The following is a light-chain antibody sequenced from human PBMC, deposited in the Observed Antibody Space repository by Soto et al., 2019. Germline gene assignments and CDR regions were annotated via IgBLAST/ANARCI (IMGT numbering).Light chain of an antibody. CDR3: QQYDIFSLT. V-gene: IGKV1-5*03. CDR2: KAS. J-gene: IGKJ4*01. Sequence: DIQMTQSPSTLSASVGDRVTITCRARQSISSWLAWYQQKPGKAPKRLIYKASTLESGIPSRFSGGGSGTEFTLTISSLQPDDFATYYCQQYDIFSLTFGGGTKVEVK. CDR1: QSISSW.